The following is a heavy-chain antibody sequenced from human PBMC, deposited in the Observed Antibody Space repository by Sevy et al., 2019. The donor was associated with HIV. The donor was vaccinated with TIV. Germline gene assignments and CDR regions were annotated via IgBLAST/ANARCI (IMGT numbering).Heavy chain of an antibody. CDR3: ARYGDYVYYYYYGMDV. CDR2: MNPNSGNT. D-gene: IGHD4-17*01. V-gene: IGHV1-8*01. Sequence: ASVKVSCKASGYTFTSYDINWVRQATGQGLEWMGWMNPNSGNTGYAQKFQGRVTMTRNTSISTAYMELSSLRSEDMAVYYCARYGDYVYYYYYGMDVWGQGTTVTVSS. CDR1: GYTFTSYD. J-gene: IGHJ6*02.